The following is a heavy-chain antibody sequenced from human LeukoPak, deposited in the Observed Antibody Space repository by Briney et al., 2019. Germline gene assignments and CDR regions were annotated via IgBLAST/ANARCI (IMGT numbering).Heavy chain of an antibody. J-gene: IGHJ4*02. Sequence: CDTLSLPYPVSVGSLRSSNYYWGWIRQPPAKGLAWIGCIYYTGSTYYHPYLKSRVTISVDTSKNQFSLKLSSVTGGDSALDYCARVVVAATHFCDYWGQGTLVTVSS. CDR3: ARVVVAATHFCDY. CDR1: VGSLRSSNYY. CDR2: IYYTGST. D-gene: IGHD2-15*01. V-gene: IGHV4-39*07.